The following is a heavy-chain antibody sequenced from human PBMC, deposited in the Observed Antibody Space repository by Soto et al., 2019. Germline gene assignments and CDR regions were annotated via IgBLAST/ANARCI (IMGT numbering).Heavy chain of an antibody. D-gene: IGHD3-3*01. V-gene: IGHV1-18*01. CDR3: ARDSSDFWSGFDAFDI. J-gene: IGHJ3*02. CDR1: GYTFTSYG. CDR2: ISAYNGNT. Sequence: GAPVKVSCKASGYTFTSYGISWVRQAPGQGLEWMGWISAYNGNTNYAQKLQGRVTMTTDTSTSTAYMELRSLRSDDTAVYYCARDSSDFWSGFDAFDIWGQGTMVTV.